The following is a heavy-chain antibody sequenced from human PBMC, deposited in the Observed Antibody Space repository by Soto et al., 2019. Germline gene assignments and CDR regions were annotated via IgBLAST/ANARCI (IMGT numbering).Heavy chain of an antibody. Sequence: QVQLVESGGGVVQPGRSLRLSCAGSGFDFNNYGIQWVRQAPGKGLEWVAVVSHDGTAKIYADPVKGRFTISRDGSENMVYLQMDSLRVEDTAVYYCAKEYRSVWSHWYFDLWGRGTLVTVSS. CDR2: VSHDGTAK. CDR3: AKEYRSVWSHWYFDL. J-gene: IGHJ2*01. D-gene: IGHD6-19*01. V-gene: IGHV3-30*18. CDR1: GFDFNNYG.